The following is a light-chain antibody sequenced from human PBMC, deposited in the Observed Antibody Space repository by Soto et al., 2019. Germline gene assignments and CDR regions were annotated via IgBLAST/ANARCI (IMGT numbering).Light chain of an antibody. CDR2: GAS. V-gene: IGKV3-15*01. Sequence: EIVMTQSPATLSVSPGERATLSCRASQSVSSNLAWYQQKPGQAPRLLIYGASTRATGIPDRFSGSGSETDFTLTISSLEPEDFAVYYCQQRSNWPLTFGPGTKVDIK. J-gene: IGKJ3*01. CDR3: QQRSNWPLT. CDR1: QSVSSN.